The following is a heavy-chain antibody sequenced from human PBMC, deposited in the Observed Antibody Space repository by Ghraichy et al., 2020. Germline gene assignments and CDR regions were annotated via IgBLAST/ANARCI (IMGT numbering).Heavy chain of an antibody. CDR1: GGSISSYY. J-gene: IGHJ6*02. CDR3: ARGQLLWFGEYNYGMDV. D-gene: IGHD3-10*01. Sequence: SETLSLTCTVSGGSISSYYWSWIRQPAGKGLEWIGRIYTSGSTNYNPSLKSRVTMSVDTSKNQFSLKLSSVTAADTAVYYCARGQLLWFGEYNYGMDVWGQGTTVTVSS. CDR2: IYTSGST. V-gene: IGHV4-4*07.